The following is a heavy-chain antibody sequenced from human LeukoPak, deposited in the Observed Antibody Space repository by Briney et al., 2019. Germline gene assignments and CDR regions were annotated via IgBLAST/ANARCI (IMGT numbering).Heavy chain of an antibody. CDR3: GRASGSYWWFDS. Sequence: SETLSLTCTVSGGSISSSSYYWGWIRQPRGKGLEGIGSIYYSGSTYYNPSLKSRVTISIDTSKNQFSLKLSSVAAADTAVYYCGRASGSYWWFDSWGQGTLVTVSS. D-gene: IGHD1-26*01. CDR2: IYYSGST. CDR1: GGSISSSSYY. V-gene: IGHV4-39*07. J-gene: IGHJ5*01.